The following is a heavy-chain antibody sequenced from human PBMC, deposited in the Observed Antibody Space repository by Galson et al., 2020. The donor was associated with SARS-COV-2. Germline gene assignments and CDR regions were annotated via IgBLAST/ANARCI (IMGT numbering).Heavy chain of an antibody. Sequence: SLKISCAASGFTFDDYAMHWVRQAPGKGLEWVSGISWTSGSIGYADSVKGRFTISRDNAKHSLYLQMNSLRAEDTALYYCAKDQADEWLRPDYYYYGMDVWGQGTTVTVSS. D-gene: IGHD5-12*01. CDR1: GFTFDDYA. V-gene: IGHV3-9*01. CDR2: ISWTSGSI. J-gene: IGHJ6*02. CDR3: AKDQADEWLRPDYYYYGMDV.